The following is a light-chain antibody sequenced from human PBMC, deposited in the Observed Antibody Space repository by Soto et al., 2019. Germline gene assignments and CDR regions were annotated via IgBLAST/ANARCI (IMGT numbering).Light chain of an antibody. V-gene: IGKV1-8*01. CDR2: AAS. Sequence: AIRMTQSPSSFSASTGDRVTITRRASQGISSYLAWYQQKPGKAPKLLIYAASTLQSGVPSRFSGSGSGTEFTLTINSLQSEDFAVYYCQQYNYWPGTFGQGTKVDIK. J-gene: IGKJ1*01. CDR3: QQYNYWPGT. CDR1: QGISSY.